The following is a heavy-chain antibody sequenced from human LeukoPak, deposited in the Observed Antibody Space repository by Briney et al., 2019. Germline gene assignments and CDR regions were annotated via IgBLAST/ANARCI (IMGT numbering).Heavy chain of an antibody. D-gene: IGHD2/OR15-2a*01. J-gene: IGHJ2*01. CDR2: VNHNGGT. V-gene: IGHV4-34*01. CDR1: GGSISSYY. CDR3: AKNFDV. Sequence: PSETLSLTCTVSGGSISSYYWSWIRQPPGKGLEWIAEVNHNGGTNNNPSLKSRVTISVDTSRNQFSLKLTSVTAADAAIYYCAKNFDVWGRGTLVTVSS.